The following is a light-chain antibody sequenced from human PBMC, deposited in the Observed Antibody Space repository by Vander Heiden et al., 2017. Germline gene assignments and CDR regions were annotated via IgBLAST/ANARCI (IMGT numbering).Light chain of an antibody. CDR1: QSISSW. CDR3: QHYNSYYT. J-gene: IGKJ2*01. CDR2: KAS. V-gene: IGKV1-5*03. Sequence: DIQMTQSPSTLCASVGDRVTITCRASQSISSWLAWYQQKPGKAPKLLIYKASSLESGVPSRFSGSGSGTEFTLTISSLQPDDFATYYCQHYNSYYTFGQGTKLEIK.